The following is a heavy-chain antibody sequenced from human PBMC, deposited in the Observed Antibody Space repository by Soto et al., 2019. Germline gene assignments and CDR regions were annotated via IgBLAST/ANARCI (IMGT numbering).Heavy chain of an antibody. J-gene: IGHJ5*02. CDR3: EREDTSKAFDP. V-gene: IGHV4-31*03. D-gene: IGHD5-18*01. CDR2: IYYIGST. Sequence: PSETLSLTCPVSGDSITSDGYYWSWIRQHPGKGLEWIAYIYYIGSTYYNPSLKRRGTISVGPSKNQFSLKLRSVTAADTAGYYCEREDTSKAFDPWGQGTLVTVSS. CDR1: GDSITSDGYY.